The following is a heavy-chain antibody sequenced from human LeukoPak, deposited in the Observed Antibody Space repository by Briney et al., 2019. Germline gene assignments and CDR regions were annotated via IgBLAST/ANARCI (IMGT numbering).Heavy chain of an antibody. J-gene: IGHJ4*02. CDR2: IKQDESEK. CDR1: GFTFSNYL. CDR3: ARDKIVGAAQVDY. Sequence: GGSLRHSCAASGFTFSNYLMSWVRQAPGKGLERVANIKQDESEKYYVDSVKGRFTSSRDNAKDSLYLQMNSLRAEDTALYYCARDKIVGAAQVDYWGQGTLVTVSS. V-gene: IGHV3-7*01. D-gene: IGHD1-26*01.